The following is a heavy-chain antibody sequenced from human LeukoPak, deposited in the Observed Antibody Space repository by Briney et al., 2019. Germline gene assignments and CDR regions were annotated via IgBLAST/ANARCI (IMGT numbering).Heavy chain of an antibody. D-gene: IGHD6-19*01. CDR2: IYNSGAKI. Sequence: PGGSLRLSCAVSGLTFSTYSMTWVRQGPGKGLEWVSSIYNSGAKIFYADSVKGRFTISRDNPKNMLYLQMNSLRVEDTAVYYCAKDVAPDSGWDLDYWGQGTLVTVSS. J-gene: IGHJ4*02. CDR1: GLTFSTYS. V-gene: IGHV3-23*01. CDR3: AKDVAPDSGWDLDY.